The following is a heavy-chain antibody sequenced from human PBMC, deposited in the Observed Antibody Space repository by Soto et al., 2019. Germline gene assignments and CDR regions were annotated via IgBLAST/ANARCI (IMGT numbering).Heavy chain of an antibody. Sequence: SETLSLTCTVSRGSISSGTNYWAWIRQPPGKGLEWIANIYYSGSTSYNTSLKSRVTISLDTSKNQFSLKLRSVTAAETAVYYCARHEAGWYFDSWGQGTLVTVSS. D-gene: IGHD6-25*01. CDR2: IYYSGST. CDR1: RGSISSGTNY. J-gene: IGHJ4*02. V-gene: IGHV4-39*01. CDR3: ARHEAGWYFDS.